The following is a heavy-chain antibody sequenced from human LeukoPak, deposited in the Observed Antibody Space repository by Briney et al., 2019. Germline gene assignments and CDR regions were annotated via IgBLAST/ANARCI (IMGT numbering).Heavy chain of an antibody. Sequence: PSETLSLTCTVSGGSISSSSYYWGWIRQPPGKGLEWIGEINHSGSTNYNPSLKSRVTISVDTSKNQFSLKLSSVTAADTAVYYCARRYYYDSCGYYYHNYYYYMDVWGKGTTVTVSS. CDR1: GGSISSSSYY. D-gene: IGHD3-22*01. CDR3: ARRYYYDSCGYYYHNYYYYMDV. J-gene: IGHJ6*03. V-gene: IGHV4-39*07. CDR2: INHSGST.